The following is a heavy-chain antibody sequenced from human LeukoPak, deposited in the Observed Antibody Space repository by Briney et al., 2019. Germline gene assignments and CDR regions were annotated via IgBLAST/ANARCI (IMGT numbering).Heavy chain of an antibody. CDR1: GGTFSSYA. J-gene: IGHJ5*02. V-gene: IGHV1-69*05. D-gene: IGHD3-3*01. Sequence: ASAKVSCKASGGTFSSYAISWVRQAPGQGLEWMGRIIPIFGTANYAQKFQGRVTITTDESTSTAYMELSSLRSEDTAVYYCARDRDFWSGYHSENWFDPWGQGTLVTVSS. CDR3: ARDRDFWSGYHSENWFDP. CDR2: IIPIFGTA.